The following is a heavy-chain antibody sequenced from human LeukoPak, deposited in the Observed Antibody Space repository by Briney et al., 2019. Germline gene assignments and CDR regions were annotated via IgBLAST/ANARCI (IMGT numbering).Heavy chain of an antibody. CDR3: AKDMMFHNYGASDI. V-gene: IGHV3-9*01. CDR1: GFTFDNNA. Sequence: HPGGSLSLSCAASGFTFDNNAMHWVRQTPGKGLEWVSGISWNSGSIGYAGSVQGRFTISRDNAKNSLYLQMNSLRDEDTALYYCAKDMMFHNYGASDIWGQGTMVSVSS. D-gene: IGHD5-18*01. J-gene: IGHJ3*02. CDR2: ISWNSGSI.